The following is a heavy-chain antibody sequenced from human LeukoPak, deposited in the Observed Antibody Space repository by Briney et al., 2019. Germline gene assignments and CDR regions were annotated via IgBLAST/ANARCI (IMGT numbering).Heavy chain of an antibody. CDR2: ISDSGGST. V-gene: IGHV3-23*01. Sequence: QSGGSLRLSCAVSGITLSNYGMSWVRQAPGKGLEWVAGISDSGGSTNYADSVKGRFTISRDNSKNTLYLQMNGLRAEDTALYYCAKEDPWGSAPDDDAFDIWGQGTMVTVSS. CDR3: AKEDPWGSAPDDDAFDI. D-gene: IGHD3-10*01. CDR1: GITLSNYG. J-gene: IGHJ3*02.